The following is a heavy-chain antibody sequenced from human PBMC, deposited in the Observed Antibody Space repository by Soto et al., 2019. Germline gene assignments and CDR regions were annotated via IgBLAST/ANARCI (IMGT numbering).Heavy chain of an antibody. D-gene: IGHD4-4*01. CDR3: ARHLHSNSVHITPVSPDY. CDR1: GYSFRSYW. Sequence: PGESLKISCKTSGYSFRSYWIGWVRQMPGKGLEWMGIIYPGDSDTRYSPSFQGQVTISADKSISTAYLQWSSLEASDTGMYYCARHLHSNSVHITPVSPDYWGQGTLVTVS. V-gene: IGHV5-51*01. CDR2: IYPGDSDT. J-gene: IGHJ4*02.